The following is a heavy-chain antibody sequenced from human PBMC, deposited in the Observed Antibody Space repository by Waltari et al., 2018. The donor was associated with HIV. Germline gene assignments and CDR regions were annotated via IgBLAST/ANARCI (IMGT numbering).Heavy chain of an antibody. D-gene: IGHD2-15*01. V-gene: IGHV4-59*01. CDR2: IYYSGST. J-gene: IGHJ4*02. Sequence: QVQLQESGPGLVKPSETLSLTCTVSGGPISSYHCRWIRQPPGKGLEWIGYIYYSGSTNYNPSLKSRVTISVDTSKNQFSLKLSSVTAADTAVYYCARGSGGSLGYWGQGTLVTVSS. CDR1: GGPISSYH. CDR3: ARGSGGSLGY.